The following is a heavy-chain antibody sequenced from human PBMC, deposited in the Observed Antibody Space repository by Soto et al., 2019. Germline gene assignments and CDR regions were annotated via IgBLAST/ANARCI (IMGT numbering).Heavy chain of an antibody. J-gene: IGHJ3*02. V-gene: IGHV3-33*01. D-gene: IGHD3-9*01. CDR3: AGDIFDAFDI. Sequence: QVQLVESGGGWVQPGRSLSLSCAASGFTFSSYGMHWVLQAPGKWLEWVAVIWYDGSNKYYADSVKGRFTISRDNSKNTLYLQMNSLRAEDTAVYYCAGDIFDAFDIWGQGTMVTVSS. CDR1: GFTFSSYG. CDR2: IWYDGSNK.